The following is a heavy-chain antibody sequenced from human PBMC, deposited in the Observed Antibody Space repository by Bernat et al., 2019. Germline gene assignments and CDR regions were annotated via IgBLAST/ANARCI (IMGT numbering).Heavy chain of an antibody. J-gene: IGHJ3*02. CDR3: AKGAFSSPIDS. D-gene: IGHD3-3*01. V-gene: IGHV3-23*01. CDR2: ISSSRGSGST. Sequence: EVQLLESGGGLVQPGGSLRLSCAASGFTFGMYALSWVRQAPGKGLEWVSSISSSRGSGSTYYADSVKGRFTISRDNSKNTLYLQMNSLRAEDTAVYYCAKGAFSSPIDSWGQGTMVTVSS. CDR1: GFTFGMYA.